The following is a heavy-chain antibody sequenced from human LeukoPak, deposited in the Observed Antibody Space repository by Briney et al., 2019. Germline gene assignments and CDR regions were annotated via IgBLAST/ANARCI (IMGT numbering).Heavy chain of an antibody. V-gene: IGHV1-3*01. D-gene: IGHD1-26*01. CDR2: INAGNGNS. J-gene: IGHJ4*02. CDR1: GYTLTSYA. Sequence: ASVKVSCKASGYTLTSYAMHWVRPAPGQRLEGVGWINAGNGNSKDSLKFQGRVTITRDTSASTAYMELSSLRSEDTAVYYCARQLLSHFDYWGQGTLVTVSS. CDR3: ARQLLSHFDY.